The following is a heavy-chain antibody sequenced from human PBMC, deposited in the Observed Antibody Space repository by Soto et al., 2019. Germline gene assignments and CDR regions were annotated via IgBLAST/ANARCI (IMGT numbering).Heavy chain of an antibody. Sequence: GGSLRLSCAASGFTFSSYAMSWVRQAPGKGLEWVSAISGSGGSTYYADSVKGRFTISRDNSKNTLYLQMNSLRVEDTAVYYCAKARFRDSSMFLLDYWGQGTLVTVSS. J-gene: IGHJ4*02. D-gene: IGHD6-19*01. V-gene: IGHV3-23*01. CDR1: GFTFSSYA. CDR3: AKARFRDSSMFLLDY. CDR2: ISGSGGST.